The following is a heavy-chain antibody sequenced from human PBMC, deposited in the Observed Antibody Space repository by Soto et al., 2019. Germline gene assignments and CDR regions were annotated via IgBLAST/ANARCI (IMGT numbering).Heavy chain of an antibody. CDR3: TTDGPGTGYVY. Sequence: GGSLRLSCAASGFTFSNAWMSWLRQAPGKGLEWVGRIKSKTDGGTTDYTAPVKGRFTISRDDSKNTLYLQMNSLKTEDTAVYYCTTDGPGTGYVYWGQGILVTVSS. CDR2: IKSKTDGGTT. V-gene: IGHV3-15*01. CDR1: GFTFSNAW. D-gene: IGHD3-16*01. J-gene: IGHJ4*02.